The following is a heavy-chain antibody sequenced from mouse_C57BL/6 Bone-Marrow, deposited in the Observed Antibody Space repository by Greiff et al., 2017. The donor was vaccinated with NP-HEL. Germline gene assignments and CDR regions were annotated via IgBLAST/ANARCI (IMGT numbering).Heavy chain of an antibody. J-gene: IGHJ2*01. CDR2: ISDGGSYT. V-gene: IGHV5-4*01. CDR3: ARDSHYYGSEGFDY. Sequence: EVQVVESGGGLVKPGGSLKLSCAASGFTFSSYAMSWVRQTPEKRLEWVATISDGGSYTYYPDNVKGRFTISRDNAKNNLYLQMSHLKSEDTAMYYGARDSHYYGSEGFDYWGQGTTLTVSS. CDR1: GFTFSSYA. D-gene: IGHD1-1*01.